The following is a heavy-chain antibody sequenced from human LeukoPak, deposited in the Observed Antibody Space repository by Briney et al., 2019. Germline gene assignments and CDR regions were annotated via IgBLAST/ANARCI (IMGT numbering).Heavy chain of an antibody. V-gene: IGHV4-59*01. Sequence: SETLSLTCTVSGGSISSYYWSWIRQPPGKGLEWIWYIYYSGSTNYNPSLKSRVTIPVDTSKNQFSLKLSSVTAAGSAVYYCAFGSGYYYYWGQGTLVTVSS. CDR3: AFGSGYYYY. CDR2: IYYSGST. J-gene: IGHJ4*02. D-gene: IGHD3-22*01. CDR1: GGSISSYY.